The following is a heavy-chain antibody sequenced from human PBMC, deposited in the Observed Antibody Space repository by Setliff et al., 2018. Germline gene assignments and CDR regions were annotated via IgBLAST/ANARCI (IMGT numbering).Heavy chain of an antibody. CDR1: GDSISSTSYQ. V-gene: IGHV4-39*01. CDR2: IYYTGTA. J-gene: IGHJ4*02. Sequence: SETLSLTCTVSGDSISSTSYQWGWVRQPPGKGLEWIGSIYYTGTAYYNPSPKSRVTISVDTSKNQFSLQVTSLATTDTALYFCARHEFVGGYYGSVTYRHFDYWGQGILVTVSS. CDR3: ARHEFVGGYYGSVTYRHFDY. D-gene: IGHD3-10*01.